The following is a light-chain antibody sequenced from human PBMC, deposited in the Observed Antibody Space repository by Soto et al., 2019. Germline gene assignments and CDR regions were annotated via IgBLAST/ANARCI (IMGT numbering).Light chain of an antibody. Sequence: QSVLTQPPSVSGAPGQRVTISYTGSSSNIGAGYDVHWYQQLPGTAPKLLIYGNSNRPSGVPDRFSGSKSGTSASLAITGLQAEDEADYYCRSYDSSLSAVVFGGGTKLTVL. V-gene: IGLV1-40*01. J-gene: IGLJ2*01. CDR2: GNS. CDR1: SSNIGAGYD. CDR3: RSYDSSLSAVV.